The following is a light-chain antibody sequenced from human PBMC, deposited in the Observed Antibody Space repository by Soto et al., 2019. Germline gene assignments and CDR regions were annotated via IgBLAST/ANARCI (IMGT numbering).Light chain of an antibody. CDR3: AAWDDSLNAFV. CDR1: SSNIGGNP. Sequence: QSVLTQSPSASGTPGQRATISCSGSSSNIGGNPVNWYQQLPGTAPKLLIYGNDQRPSGVPDRFSGSKSGTSASLAISGLQSEDEADYYCAAWDDSLNAFVFGTGTKLTVL. J-gene: IGLJ1*01. CDR2: GND. V-gene: IGLV1-44*01.